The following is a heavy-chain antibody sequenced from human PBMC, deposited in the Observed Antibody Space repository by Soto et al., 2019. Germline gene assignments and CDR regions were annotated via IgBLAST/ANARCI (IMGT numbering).Heavy chain of an antibody. Sequence: SETLSLTCAVYGGSFSGYYWSWIRQPPGKGLEWIGEINHSGSTNYNPSLKSRVTISVDTSKNQFSLKLSSVTAADTAVYYCARGRDIVVVPAARRSWFDPWGQGTLVTVSS. J-gene: IGHJ5*02. CDR3: ARGRDIVVVPAARRSWFDP. D-gene: IGHD2-2*01. CDR2: INHSGST. V-gene: IGHV4-34*01. CDR1: GGSFSGYY.